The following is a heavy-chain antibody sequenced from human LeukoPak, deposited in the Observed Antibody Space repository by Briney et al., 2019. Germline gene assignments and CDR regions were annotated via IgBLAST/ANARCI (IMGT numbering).Heavy chain of an antibody. V-gene: IGHV4-38-2*02. CDR3: ARVGYCSTSSCYQASFLDY. D-gene: IGHD2-2*01. J-gene: IGHJ4*01. CDR1: GYSISGGYH. Sequence: ETLSLTCTVSGYSISGGYHWGWIRQPPGKGLEWIGSIYHDGSTYSNPSLKSRVTMSVDTSKNQVSLKLNSVTAADTALYYCARVGYCSTSSCYQASFLDYWGQGTLATVSS. CDR2: IYHDGST.